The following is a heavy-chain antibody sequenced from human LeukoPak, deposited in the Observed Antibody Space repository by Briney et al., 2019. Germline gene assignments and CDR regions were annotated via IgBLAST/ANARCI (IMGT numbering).Heavy chain of an antibody. Sequence: GGSLRLSCAASGFTFSSYAMHWVRQAPGKGLEWVAVISYDGSNKYYADSVKGRFTISRDNSKNTLYLQMNSLRAEDTAVYYCAKGGLRYYFDYWGQGTLVTVSS. CDR3: AKGGLRYYFDY. D-gene: IGHD4-17*01. V-gene: IGHV3-30*04. CDR2: ISYDGSNK. J-gene: IGHJ4*02. CDR1: GFTFSSYA.